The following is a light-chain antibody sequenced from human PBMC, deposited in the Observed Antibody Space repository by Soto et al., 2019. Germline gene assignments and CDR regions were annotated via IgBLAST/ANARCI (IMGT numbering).Light chain of an antibody. CDR3: QQYGSSPQGT. CDR1: QSVSSSY. V-gene: IGKV3-20*01. CDR2: GAS. J-gene: IGKJ5*01. Sequence: EIVLTQSPGTLSLSPGERATLSCRASQSVSSSYLSWYQQKPGQAPRLLIYGASSRATGIPDRFSGSGSGTDFTLTISRLEPEDFAVYYCQQYGSSPQGTFGQGIRLEMK.